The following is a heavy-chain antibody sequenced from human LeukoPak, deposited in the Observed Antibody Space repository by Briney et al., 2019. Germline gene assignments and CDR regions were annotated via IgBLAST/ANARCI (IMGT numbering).Heavy chain of an antibody. D-gene: IGHD5-18*01. CDR2: INSDGSST. CDR1: GFTFSSYW. V-gene: IGHV3-74*01. Sequence: PGGSLRLSCAASGFTFSSYWMHWVRQAPGKGLVWVSRINSDGSSTSYADSVKGRFTISRDNATNTLYLQMNSLRAEDTAVYYCAREGPQGDTAMVYYFDYWGQGTLVTVSS. CDR3: AREGPQGDTAMVYYFDY. J-gene: IGHJ4*02.